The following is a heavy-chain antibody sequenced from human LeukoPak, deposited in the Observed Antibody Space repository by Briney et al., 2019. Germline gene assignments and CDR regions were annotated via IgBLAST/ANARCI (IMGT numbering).Heavy chain of an antibody. CDR2: ITSSSSYI. J-gene: IGHJ4*02. CDR1: GFTFSSYA. CDR3: ARHVVAVGFDY. V-gene: IGHV3-21*01. D-gene: IGHD3-22*01. Sequence: GGSLRLSCAASGFTFSSYAMSWVRQAPGKGLEWVSSITSSSSYIYYADSLKGRFTISRDNAKNSLYLQMNSLRAEDTAVYYCARHVVAVGFDYWGQGTLVTVSS.